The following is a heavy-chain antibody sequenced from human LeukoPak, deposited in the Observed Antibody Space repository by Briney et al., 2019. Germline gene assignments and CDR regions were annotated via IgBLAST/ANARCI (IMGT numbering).Heavy chain of an antibody. Sequence: SETLSLTCAVYGGSFSGYYWSWIRQPPGKGLEWIGEINHSGSTNYNPSLKSRVTTSVDTSKNQFSLKLSSVTAADTAVYYCARVQRRLGELSSSMGRYYFDYWGQGTLVTVSS. CDR3: ARVQRRLGELSSSMGRYYFDY. D-gene: IGHD3-16*02. V-gene: IGHV4-34*01. J-gene: IGHJ4*02. CDR1: GGSFSGYY. CDR2: INHSGST.